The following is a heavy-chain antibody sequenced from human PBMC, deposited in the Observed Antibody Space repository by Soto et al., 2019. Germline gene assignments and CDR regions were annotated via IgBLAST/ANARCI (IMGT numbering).Heavy chain of an antibody. D-gene: IGHD5-12*01. J-gene: IGHJ4*02. CDR1: GASIGTNNW. V-gene: IGHV4-4*02. Sequence: SETLSLTCAVSGASIGTNNWWSWVRQPPGKGLEWIGEVYHSGTTNCNPSLKSRVTISIDKSKNQFSLTLTSMTAADTALYYCAVPGRGDFDYWSQGTLVTVS. CDR3: AVPGRGDFDY. CDR2: VYHSGTT.